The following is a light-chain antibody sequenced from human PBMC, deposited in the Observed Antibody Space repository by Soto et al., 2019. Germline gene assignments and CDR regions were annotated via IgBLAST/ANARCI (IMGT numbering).Light chain of an antibody. CDR2: EAS. J-gene: IGKJ2*01. CDR3: QQYFNYPYMYT. CDR1: ESVRSTY. Sequence: DIVLTQSPGILSLSPGDRATLSCRSSESVRSTYLAWYQQKRGQAPRLLIYEASSRASGIPDRFSGSGSGKDFTLTISKVEPEDVAVYYCQQYFNYPYMYTFGQGTVLEI. V-gene: IGKV3-20*01.